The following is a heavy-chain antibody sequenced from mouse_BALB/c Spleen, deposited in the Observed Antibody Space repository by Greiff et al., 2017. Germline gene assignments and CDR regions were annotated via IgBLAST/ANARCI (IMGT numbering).Heavy chain of an antibody. CDR3: TRDPGGDAMDY. V-gene: IGHV5-6-4*01. J-gene: IGHJ4*01. CDR1: GFTFSSYT. CDR2: ISSGGSYT. Sequence: EVKVVESGGGLVKPGGSLKLSCAASGFTFSSYTMSWVRQTPEKRLEWVATISSGGSYTYYPDSVKGRFTISRDNAKNTLYLQMSSLKSEDTAMYYCTRDPGGDAMDYWGQGTSVTVSS.